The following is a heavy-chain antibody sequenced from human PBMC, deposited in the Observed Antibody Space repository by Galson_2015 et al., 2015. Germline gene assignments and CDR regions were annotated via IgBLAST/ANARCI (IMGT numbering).Heavy chain of an antibody. CDR1: GGSISSRSYY. J-gene: IGHJ4*02. D-gene: IGHD5-18*01. CDR2: IFYSGNT. Sequence: ETLSLTCTVSGGSISSRSYYWGWIRQPPGKGLEWIGSIFYSGNTYYNLSLKSRVTLSVDTPKNQFSLKLSSVTAADTAVYSCARRVYNAGSHIDHWGLGTLVTVSS. CDR3: ARRVYNAGSHIDH. V-gene: IGHV4-39*01.